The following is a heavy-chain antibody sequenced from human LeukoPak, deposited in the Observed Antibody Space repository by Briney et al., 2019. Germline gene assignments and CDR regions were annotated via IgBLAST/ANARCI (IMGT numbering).Heavy chain of an antibody. J-gene: IGHJ4*02. CDR3: AKDLGVYAIFSSGYFDY. V-gene: IGHV3-23*01. CDR1: GFTFSSYA. Sequence: GGSLRLSCAASGFTFSSYAMSWVRQAPGKGLEWVSAISGSGGSTYYADSVKGRLTISRDNSKNTLYLQMNSLRAEDTAVYYCAKDLGVYAIFSSGYFDYWGQGTLVTVSS. CDR2: ISGSGGST. D-gene: IGHD2-8*01.